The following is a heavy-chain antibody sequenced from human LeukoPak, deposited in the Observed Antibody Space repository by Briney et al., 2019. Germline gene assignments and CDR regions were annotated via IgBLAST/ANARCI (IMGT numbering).Heavy chain of an antibody. CDR3: ARRYQTLYSSGWYGYFDY. D-gene: IGHD6-19*01. CDR1: GYTFTSYG. J-gene: IGHJ4*02. Sequence: ASVKVSCKASGYTFTSYGISWVRQAPGQGLEWMGWISAYNGNTNYAQKLQGRVTMPTDTSTSTAYMELRSLRSDDTAVYYCARRYQTLYSSGWYGYFDYWGQGTLVTVSS. CDR2: ISAYNGNT. V-gene: IGHV1-18*04.